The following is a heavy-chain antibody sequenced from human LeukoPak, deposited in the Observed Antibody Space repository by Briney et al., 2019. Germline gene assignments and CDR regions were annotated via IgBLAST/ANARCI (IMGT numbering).Heavy chain of an antibody. D-gene: IGHD6-13*01. Sequence: PGGSLRLSCAASGFTFSSYAVSWVRQAPGEGLEWVSATSGRGGSTYYADSVKGRFTISRDNSENTLYLQMNSLRAEDTAVYYCAHLSTSWPDYWGQGTLVTVSS. CDR1: GFTFSSYA. V-gene: IGHV3-23*01. CDR3: AHLSTSWPDY. CDR2: TSGRGGST. J-gene: IGHJ4*02.